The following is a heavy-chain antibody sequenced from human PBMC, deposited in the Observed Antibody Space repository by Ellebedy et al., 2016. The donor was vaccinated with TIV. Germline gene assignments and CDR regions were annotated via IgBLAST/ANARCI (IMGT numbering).Heavy chain of an antibody. J-gene: IGHJ3*02. Sequence: ETLSLTCAASGFSFSSYWMTWVRQAPGKGLEWVANIRQDGSEKYYVDSVTGRFTISRDNAKHSLYLQMNSLRAEDTAVYYCATDGSNGDYLSPTHAFVMWGQGTLVTVSA. D-gene: IGHD4-17*01. V-gene: IGHV3-7*01. CDR2: IRQDGSEK. CDR1: GFSFSSYW. CDR3: ATDGSNGDYLSPTHAFVM.